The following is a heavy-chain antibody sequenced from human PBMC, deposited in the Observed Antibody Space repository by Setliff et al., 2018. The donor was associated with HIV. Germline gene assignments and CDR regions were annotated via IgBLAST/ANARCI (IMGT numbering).Heavy chain of an antibody. Sequence: PGGSLRLSCAASGFKFDDYGMSWVRQGPGKGLEWVAGISWSGSSYYIYYADSVKGRFTISRDNAKNSLFLQMNSLRAEDTAVYYCASIELAAMVPVDYWGQGTLVTVSS. CDR2: ISWSGSSYYI. CDR1: GFKFDDYG. D-gene: IGHD5-18*01. J-gene: IGHJ4*02. CDR3: ASIELAAMVPVDY. V-gene: IGHV3-20*04.